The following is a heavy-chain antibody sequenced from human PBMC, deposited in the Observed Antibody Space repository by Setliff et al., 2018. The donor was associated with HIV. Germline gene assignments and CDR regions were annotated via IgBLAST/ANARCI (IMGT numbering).Heavy chain of an antibody. D-gene: IGHD1-26*01. J-gene: IGHJ4*02. Sequence: GGSLRLSCAASGLTFSSHAMSWVRQAPGKGLEWLSGISANGISTYYADSVKGRLTISRDNAKNALYLFMHSLRAEDTAVYFCAPRSGLVGTTPAAVDHWGQGTLVTVSS. V-gene: IGHV3-23*01. CDR3: APRSGLVGTTPAAVDH. CDR1: GLTFSSHA. CDR2: ISANGIST.